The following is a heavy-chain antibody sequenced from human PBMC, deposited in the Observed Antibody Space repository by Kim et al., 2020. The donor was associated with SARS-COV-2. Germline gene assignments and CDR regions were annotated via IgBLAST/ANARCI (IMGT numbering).Heavy chain of an antibody. V-gene: IGHV3-33*01. CDR3: TSFHY. J-gene: IGHJ4*02. CDR2: DGSDE. Sequence: DGSDEYYAGSVKGRFTNSRDNSKNTLYLQMNTLRPEDTAVYYCTSFHYWGQGTLVTVSS.